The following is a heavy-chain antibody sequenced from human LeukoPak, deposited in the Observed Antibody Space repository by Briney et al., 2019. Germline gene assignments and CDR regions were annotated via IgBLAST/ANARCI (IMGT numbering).Heavy chain of an antibody. D-gene: IGHD3-22*01. CDR3: ARDLGGHYDSSGRRNFDL. V-gene: IGHV1-2*06. CDR2: INPNSGGT. CDR1: GYTFTGYY. Sequence: ASVKVSCKASGYTFTGYYMHWVRQAPGQGLEWMGRINPNSGGTNYAQKFQGRVTMTRDTSISTAYMELSRLRSDDTAVYYSARDLGGHYDSSGRRNFDLWGRGTLVTVSS. J-gene: IGHJ2*01.